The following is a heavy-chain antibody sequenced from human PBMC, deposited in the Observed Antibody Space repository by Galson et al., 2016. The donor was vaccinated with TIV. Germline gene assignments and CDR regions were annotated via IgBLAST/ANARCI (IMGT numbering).Heavy chain of an antibody. CDR3: TRYSNNEGDAYGFAY. CDR2: INHRGIT. D-gene: IGHD1/OR15-1a*01. V-gene: IGHV4-34*01. J-gene: IGHJ4*02. CDR1: GGSLSGYY. Sequence: ETLSLTCAVYGGSLSGYYWSWIRQSPGKGLEWIGEINHRGITNYNPSLKSRVAISVDTSKNQFSLKVRSVTAADTAVYYCTRYSNNEGDAYGFAYWGQGTLVTVSS.